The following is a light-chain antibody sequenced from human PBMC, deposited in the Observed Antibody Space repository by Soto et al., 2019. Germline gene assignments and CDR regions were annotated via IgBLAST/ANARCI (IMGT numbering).Light chain of an antibody. Sequence: DIQMTQSPSSLSASLGDIVTITCRASQGISTYLNWYQQKPGKAPNLLIYTVPNLETGVPSRFSGSGSGTVFTLTISALQPEDIATYYCKQYNSLPYTFGQGTKLEIE. CDR2: TVP. V-gene: IGKV1-33*01. CDR3: KQYNSLPYT. CDR1: QGISTY. J-gene: IGKJ2*01.